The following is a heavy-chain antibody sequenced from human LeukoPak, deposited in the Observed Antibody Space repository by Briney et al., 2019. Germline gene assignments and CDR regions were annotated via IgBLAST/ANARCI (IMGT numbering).Heavy chain of an antibody. D-gene: IGHD6-19*01. V-gene: IGHV3-30-3*01. Sequence: GGSLRLSCAASGFTFSTYSMHWVRQAPGKGLEWVALISKDGTNKYYADSVKGRFTISRDNSKNTLYLQMNSLRPEDAAVYYCARTGEQWLASVPDYWGRGTLVTVSS. J-gene: IGHJ4*02. CDR2: ISKDGTNK. CDR3: ARTGEQWLASVPDY. CDR1: GFTFSTYS.